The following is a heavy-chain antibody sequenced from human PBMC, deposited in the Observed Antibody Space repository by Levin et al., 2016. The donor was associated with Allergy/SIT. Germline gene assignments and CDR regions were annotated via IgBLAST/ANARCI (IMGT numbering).Heavy chain of an antibody. D-gene: IGHD1-26*01. V-gene: IGHV1-2*04. CDR2: INPNSGGT. Sequence: ASVKVSCKASGYTFTSYGISWVRQAPGQGLEWMGWINPNSGGTNYAQKFQGWVTMTRDTSISTAYMELSRLRSDDTAVYYCTRISYGDAFDIWGQGTMVTVSS. CDR3: TRISYGDAFDI. CDR1: GYTFTSYG. J-gene: IGHJ3*02.